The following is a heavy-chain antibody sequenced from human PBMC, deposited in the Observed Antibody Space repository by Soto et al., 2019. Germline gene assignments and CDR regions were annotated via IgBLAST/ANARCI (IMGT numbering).Heavy chain of an antibody. CDR3: ARGPPDWGFDY. J-gene: IGHJ4*02. CDR1: GHTFTTYD. Sequence: QEQLVQSGAEVKKPGASVKVSCKASGHTFTTYDINWVRQATGQGLEWLGWMSPSTGNTGYAQKFQGRVTMTRDTSRSTAYMELSSLTSEDTAVYYCARGPPDWGFDYWGQGTLVAVSS. V-gene: IGHV1-8*01. CDR2: MSPSTGNT. D-gene: IGHD3-9*01.